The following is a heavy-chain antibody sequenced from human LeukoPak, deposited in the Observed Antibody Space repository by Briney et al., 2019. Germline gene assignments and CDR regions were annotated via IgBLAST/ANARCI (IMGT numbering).Heavy chain of an antibody. D-gene: IGHD6-19*01. CDR2: ISYSGTI. J-gene: IGHJ5*02. CDR3: ARFIVVAGQGYHWFDP. CDR1: GGSISRYY. V-gene: IGHV4-59*08. Sequence: SETLSLTCTVSGGSISRYYWNWIRQPPGKGLEWIGYISYSGTINYNPSLKSRLTISVDTSKNQFSLKLSSVTAADTAVYFCARFIVVAGQGYHWFDPWGQGTLVTVSS.